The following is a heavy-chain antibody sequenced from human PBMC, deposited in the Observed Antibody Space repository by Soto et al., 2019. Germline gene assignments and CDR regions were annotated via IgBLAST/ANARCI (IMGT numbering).Heavy chain of an antibody. J-gene: IGHJ3*02. CDR3: ARYALVPASMPTEPYFDI. D-gene: IGHD2-2*01. Sequence: EVQLVQSGAEVKKPGESLKISCKGSGYSFTSYWIGWVRQMPGKGLEWMGIIYPGDSDTRYSPSFPGQVTISADKSISTAYLQWSSLKASDTAMYYCARYALVPASMPTEPYFDIWGQGTMVTVSS. CDR2: IYPGDSDT. V-gene: IGHV5-51*01. CDR1: GYSFTSYW.